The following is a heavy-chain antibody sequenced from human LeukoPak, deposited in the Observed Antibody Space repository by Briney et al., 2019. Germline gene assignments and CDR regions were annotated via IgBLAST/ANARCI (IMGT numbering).Heavy chain of an antibody. Sequence: PGGSLRLSCAASGFTFSSYEMNWVRQAPGKGLEWVSYISSSGSTIYNADSVKGRFTISRDNAKNSLYLQMNSLRAEDTAVYYCARDQYYDSMGDYWGQGTLVTVSS. CDR1: GFTFSSYE. V-gene: IGHV3-48*03. D-gene: IGHD3-22*01. CDR2: ISSSGSTI. CDR3: ARDQYYDSMGDY. J-gene: IGHJ4*02.